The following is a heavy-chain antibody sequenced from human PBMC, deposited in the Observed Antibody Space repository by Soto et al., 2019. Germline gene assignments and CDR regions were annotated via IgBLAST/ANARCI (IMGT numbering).Heavy chain of an antibody. D-gene: IGHD2-8*01. V-gene: IGHV4-4*02. CDR3: ARVRRYCTNGVCYGRRDYYYYYFLAV. Sequence: SETLSHRYAVSSGTISSSNWWRWVRQPPGKGLEWIGEIYHSGSTNYNPSLKSRVTISVDKSKNQFSLKLSSVTAADTAVYYCARVRRYCTNGVCYGRRDYYYYYFLAVWGRGTTVIVSS. CDR1: SGTISSSNW. CDR2: IYHSGST. J-gene: IGHJ6*03.